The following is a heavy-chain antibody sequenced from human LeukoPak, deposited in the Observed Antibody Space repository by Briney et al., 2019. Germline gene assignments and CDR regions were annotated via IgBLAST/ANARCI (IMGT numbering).Heavy chain of an antibody. V-gene: IGHV3-23*01. CDR1: GFSFSDYA. Sequence: EGSLRLSCAASGFSFSDYAMTWVRQAPGKGLGWVSTISSGDGITYYADSVKGRFTISRDDSKNTLYLQMNSLRAEDTAIYYCAKRPGKAAAGPFDPWGQGTLVTVSS. J-gene: IGHJ5*02. CDR2: ISSGDGIT. D-gene: IGHD6-13*01. CDR3: AKRPGKAAAGPFDP.